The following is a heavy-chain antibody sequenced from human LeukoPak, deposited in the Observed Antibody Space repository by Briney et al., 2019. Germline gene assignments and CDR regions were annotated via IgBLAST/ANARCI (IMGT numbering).Heavy chain of an antibody. CDR2: IYSGGST. V-gene: IGHV3-66*01. CDR3: ARFTQLERRDNRDAGWFDP. D-gene: IGHD1-1*01. Sequence: GGSLRLSRAASGFTVSSNYMSWVRQAPGKGLEWVSVIYSGGSTYYADSVKGRFTISRDNSKNTLYLQMNSLRAEDTAVYYCARFTQLERRDNRDAGWFDPWGQGTLVTVSS. CDR1: GFTVSSNY. J-gene: IGHJ5*02.